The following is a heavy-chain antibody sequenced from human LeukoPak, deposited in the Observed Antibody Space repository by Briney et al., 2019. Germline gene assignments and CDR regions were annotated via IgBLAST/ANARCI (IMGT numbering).Heavy chain of an antibody. D-gene: IGHD3-3*01. V-gene: IGHV4-34*01. CDR2: INHSGST. CDR1: GGSFSGYY. Sequence: PSETLSLTCAVYGGSFSGYYWSWIRQPPGKGLEWIGEINHSGSTNYNPSLKSRVTISVDTSKNQFSLKLSSVTAADTAVYYCAGGRVGFLEWLSIDYWGQGTLVAVSS. J-gene: IGHJ4*02. CDR3: AGGRVGFLEWLSIDY.